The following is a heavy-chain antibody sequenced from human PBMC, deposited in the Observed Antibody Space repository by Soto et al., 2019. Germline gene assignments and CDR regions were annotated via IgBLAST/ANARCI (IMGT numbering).Heavy chain of an antibody. J-gene: IGHJ3*02. V-gene: IGHV1-69*13. D-gene: IGHD1-26*01. CDR1: GGTFSSYA. Sequence: SVKVSCKASGGTFSSYAISWVRQAPGQGLEWMGGIIPIFGTANYAQKFQGRVTITADESTSTAYMELSSLRSEDTAVYYCARAKGSGSETSDAFDIWGQGTMVTVS. CDR2: IIPIFGTA. CDR3: ARAKGSGSETSDAFDI.